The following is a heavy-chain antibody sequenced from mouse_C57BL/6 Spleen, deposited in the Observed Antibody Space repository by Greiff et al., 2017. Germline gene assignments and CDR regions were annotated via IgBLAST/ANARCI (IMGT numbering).Heavy chain of an antibody. Sequence: EVKLQESGAELVRPGASVKLSCTASGFNIKDDYMHWVKQRPEQGLEWIGWIDPENGDTEYASKFQGKATITADTSSNAAYLQLSSLTSEDTAVYYCTSFFAYWGQGTLVTVSA. V-gene: IGHV14-4*01. CDR2: IDPENGDT. CDR3: TSFFAY. J-gene: IGHJ3*01. CDR1: GFNIKDDY.